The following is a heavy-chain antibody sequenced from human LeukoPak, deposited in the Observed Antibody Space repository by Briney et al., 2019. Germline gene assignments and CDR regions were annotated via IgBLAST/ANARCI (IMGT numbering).Heavy chain of an antibody. J-gene: IGHJ3*01. CDR1: GFTFSDYY. Sequence: GGSLRLSCAASGFTFSDYYMSWIRQAPGKGLEWVSYISSSGSSIYYADSVKGRFTISRDNAKNSLYLQMNSLRAEDTAVYYCARDIYSGRDQTWGQGTMVTVSS. D-gene: IGHD1-26*01. CDR3: ARDIYSGRDQT. CDR2: ISSSGSSI. V-gene: IGHV3-11*04.